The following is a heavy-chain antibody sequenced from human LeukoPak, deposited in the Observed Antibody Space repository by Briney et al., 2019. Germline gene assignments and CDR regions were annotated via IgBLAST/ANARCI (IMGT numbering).Heavy chain of an antibody. D-gene: IGHD3-9*01. CDR1: GYSFISYY. V-gene: IGHV1-46*01. Sequence: ASVKVSCKASGYSFISYYIHWVRQPPGQGLEWMGIINPSGGSATYAQKFQGRVTLTRDMSTSTVYMELSSLRSEDTAVYYCAVLRDLDYWGQGTLVTVSS. CDR2: INPSGGSA. J-gene: IGHJ4*02. CDR3: AVLRDLDY.